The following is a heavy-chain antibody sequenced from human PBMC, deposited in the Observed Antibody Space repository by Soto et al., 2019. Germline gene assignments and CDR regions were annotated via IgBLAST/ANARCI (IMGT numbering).Heavy chain of an antibody. CDR1: GGSFSGYY. J-gene: IGHJ6*02. D-gene: IGHD2-15*01. V-gene: IGHV4-34*01. Sequence: LSLTCAVYGGSFSGYYWSWIRQPPGKGLEWIGEINHSGSTNYNPSLKSRVTISVDTSKNQFSLKLSSVTAADTAVYYCARDEYCSGGSCYSRPAGYYYYGMDVWGQGTTVTRLL. CDR2: INHSGST. CDR3: ARDEYCSGGSCYSRPAGYYYYGMDV.